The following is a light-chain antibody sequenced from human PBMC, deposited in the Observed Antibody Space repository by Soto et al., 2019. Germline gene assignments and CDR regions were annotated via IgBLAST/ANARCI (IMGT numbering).Light chain of an antibody. CDR3: QQYGSSLFS. J-gene: IGKJ3*01. V-gene: IGKV3-20*01. CDR2: AAS. Sequence: EIVLTQSPGTLSLSPGERATLSCRASQSVSSTFLAWYQQKPGQAPRLLIYAASSRATGIPDRFSGSGSGTDFTLTISRLEPEDFAVYYCQQYGSSLFSFGPGTKVGIK. CDR1: QSVSSTF.